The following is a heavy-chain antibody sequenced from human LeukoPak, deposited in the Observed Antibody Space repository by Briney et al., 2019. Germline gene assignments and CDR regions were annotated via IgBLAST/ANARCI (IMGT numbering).Heavy chain of an antibody. CDR3: AKCPKPAIVDY. V-gene: IGHV3-23*01. CDR2: ISGSGGST. CDR1: GFTFSSYA. D-gene: IGHD2-21*01. J-gene: IGHJ4*02. Sequence: GASLRLSCAASGFTFSSYAMSWVRQAPGKGLEWVSAISGSGGSTYYADSVKGRFTISRDNSKNTLYLQMNSLRAEDTAVYYWAKCPKPAIVDYWGQGTLVTVSS.